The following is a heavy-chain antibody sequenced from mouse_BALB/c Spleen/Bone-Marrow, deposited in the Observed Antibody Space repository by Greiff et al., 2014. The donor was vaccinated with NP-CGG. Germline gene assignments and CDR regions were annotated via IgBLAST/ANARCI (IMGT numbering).Heavy chain of an antibody. Sequence: LQQSGAELVKPGASVEMSCKASGYTFTSYNMHWVKQTPGQGLEWIGAIYPGNGDTSHNQKFKGKATLTADKSSSTAYMQLSSLTSEDSAVYYCASPPDYWGQGTTLTVSS. CDR2: IYPGNGDT. V-gene: IGHV1-12*01. CDR1: GYTFTSYN. J-gene: IGHJ2*01. CDR3: ASPPDY.